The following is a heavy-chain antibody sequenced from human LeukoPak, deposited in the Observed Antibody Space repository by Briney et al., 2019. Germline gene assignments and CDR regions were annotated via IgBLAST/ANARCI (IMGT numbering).Heavy chain of an antibody. V-gene: IGHV3-9*01. D-gene: IGHD4-17*01. J-gene: IGHJ6*02. Sequence: PGGSLRLSCAASGFTFDDYAMHWVRQAPGKGLEWVSGISWNSGSIGYADSAKGRFTISRDNAKNSLYLQMNSLRAEDTALYYCAKAYRMTTSGRYYYYYYGMDVWGQGTTVTVSS. CDR3: AKAYRMTTSGRYYYYYYGMDV. CDR2: ISWNSGSI. CDR1: GFTFDDYA.